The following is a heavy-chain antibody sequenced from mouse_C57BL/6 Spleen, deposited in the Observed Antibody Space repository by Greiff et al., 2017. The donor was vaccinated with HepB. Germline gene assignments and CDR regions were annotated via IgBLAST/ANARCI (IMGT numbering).Heavy chain of an antibody. CDR2: IHPNSGST. CDR3: ARTVYCGSSYWYFDV. CDR1: GYTFTSYW. J-gene: IGHJ1*03. V-gene: IGHV1-64*01. D-gene: IGHD1-1*01. Sequence: QVQLQQPGAELVKPGASVKLSCKASGYTFTSYWMHWVKQRPGQGLEWIGMIHPNSGSTNYNEKFKSKATLTVDKSSSTAYMQLSSLTSEDSAVYYCARTVYCGSSYWYFDVWGTGTTVTVSS.